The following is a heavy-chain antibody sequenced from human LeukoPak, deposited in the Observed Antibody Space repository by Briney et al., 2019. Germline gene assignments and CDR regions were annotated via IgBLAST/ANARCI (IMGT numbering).Heavy chain of an antibody. CDR2: IYSGGST. CDR3: ARRGHGYGSPFDY. V-gene: IGHV3-66*04. J-gene: IGHJ4*02. CDR1: GFTVSSNY. D-gene: IGHD5-18*01. Sequence: PGGSLXLSCAASGFTVSSNYMSWVRQAPGKGLEWVSMIYSGGSTYYADSVKGRFTISRDNSKNTLDLQMNSLRAEDTAVYYCARRGHGYGSPFDYWGQGTLVTVSS.